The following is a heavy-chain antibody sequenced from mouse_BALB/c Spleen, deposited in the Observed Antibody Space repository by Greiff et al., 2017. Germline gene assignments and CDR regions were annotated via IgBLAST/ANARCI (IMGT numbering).Heavy chain of an antibody. CDR2: ISYDGSN. CDR1: GYSITSGYY. J-gene: IGHJ2*01. D-gene: IGHD3-2*02. Sequence: EVQVVESGPGLVKPSQSLSLTCSVTGYSITSGYYWNWIRQFPGNKLEWMGYISYDGSNNYNPSLKNRISITRDTSKNQFFLKLNSVTTEDTATYYCARDSRGFPFDYWGQGTTLTVSS. CDR3: ARDSRGFPFDY. V-gene: IGHV3-6*02.